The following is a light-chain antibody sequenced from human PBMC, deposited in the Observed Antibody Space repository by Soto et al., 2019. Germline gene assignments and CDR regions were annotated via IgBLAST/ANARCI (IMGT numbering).Light chain of an antibody. CDR3: SSYTSSSTLVL. Sequence: QSVLTQPASVSGSPGQSITISCTGTSSDVGGYNYVSWYQQHPGKAPKLMIYEVSNRPSGVSNRFSGSKSGNTPSLTISGLQAEDEADYYCSSYTSSSTLVLFGGGTKLTVL. CDR1: SSDVGGYNY. V-gene: IGLV2-14*01. J-gene: IGLJ2*01. CDR2: EVS.